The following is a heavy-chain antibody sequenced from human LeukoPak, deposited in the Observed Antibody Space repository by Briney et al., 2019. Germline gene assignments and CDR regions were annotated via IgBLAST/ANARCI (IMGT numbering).Heavy chain of an antibody. D-gene: IGHD3-22*01. CDR2: LYVGRNT. J-gene: IGHJ4*02. CDR3: AREHKDYDGDGYYYDN. CDR1: GGSISNYY. V-gene: IGHV4-4*07. Sequence: SETLSLTCTVSGGSISNYYWAWIRQPAGQGLEWIGRLYVGRNTDHNPSLKSRVTMSVDSSKNQFSLRLRTVTAADTAVYYCAREHKDYDGDGYYYDNWGQGTLVTVSS.